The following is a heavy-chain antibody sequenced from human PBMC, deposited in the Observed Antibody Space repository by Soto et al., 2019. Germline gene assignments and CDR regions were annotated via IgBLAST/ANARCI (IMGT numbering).Heavy chain of an antibody. D-gene: IGHD5-18*01. CDR3: AKVLTAQASWGMDV. J-gene: IGHJ6*02. V-gene: IGHV3-23*01. CDR2: ISGSGGST. Sequence: HPGGSLSLSCAASGFTFSSYAMSWVRQAPGKGLEWVSAISGSGGSTYYADSVKGRFTISRDNSKNTLYLQMNSLRAEDTAVYYCAKVLTAQASWGMDVWGQGTTVTVS. CDR1: GFTFSSYA.